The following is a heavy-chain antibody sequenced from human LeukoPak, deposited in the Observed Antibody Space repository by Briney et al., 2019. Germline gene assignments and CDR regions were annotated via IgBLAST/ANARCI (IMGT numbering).Heavy chain of an antibody. D-gene: IGHD5-24*01. CDR1: GYXFTSYA. CDR3: ARDRYGDGFAHFDY. Sequence: ASVKVSCKVSGYXFTSYAIHWVRQAPGQGLEWMGWITPSGGTNYPQKFQGRVAITRDTSITTAYMDLSRLTSDDTAVYYCARDRYGDGFAHFDYWGQGALVTVSS. V-gene: IGHV1-2*02. CDR2: ITPSGGT. J-gene: IGHJ4*02.